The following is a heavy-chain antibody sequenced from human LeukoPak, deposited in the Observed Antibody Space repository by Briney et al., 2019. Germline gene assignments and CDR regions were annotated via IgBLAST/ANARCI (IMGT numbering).Heavy chain of an antibody. V-gene: IGHV4-30-2*01. CDR1: GGSISSGGYS. D-gene: IGHD2-2*01. Sequence: SQTLYLTCAVSGGSISSGGYSWSWIRQPPGKGLEWIGYINHSGSTNYNPSLKSRVTISVDTSKNQFSLKLSSVTAADTAVYYCARGRCSSTSCPRGYYYGMDVWGKGTTVTVSS. J-gene: IGHJ6*04. CDR2: INHSGST. CDR3: ARGRCSSTSCPRGYYYGMDV.